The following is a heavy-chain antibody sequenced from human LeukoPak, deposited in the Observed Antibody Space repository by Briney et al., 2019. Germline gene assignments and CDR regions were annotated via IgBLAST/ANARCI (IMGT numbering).Heavy chain of an antibody. J-gene: IGHJ4*02. CDR2: ISSSGSTI. D-gene: IGHD3-22*01. V-gene: IGHV3-11*04. CDR1: GFTFSDYY. Sequence: GGSLRLSCAASGFTFSDYYMSWIRQAPGKGLEWVSYISSSGSTIYYADSVKGRFTMSRDNAKNSLYLQMNSLRAEDTAVYYCASGHDSSGYYYSEFDYWGQGTLVTVSS. CDR3: ASGHDSSGYYYSEFDY.